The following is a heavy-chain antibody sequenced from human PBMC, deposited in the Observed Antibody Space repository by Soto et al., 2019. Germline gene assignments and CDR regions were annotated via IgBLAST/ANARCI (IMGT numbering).Heavy chain of an antibody. CDR2: ISAHAGFT. J-gene: IGHJ4*02. V-gene: IGHV1-18*01. D-gene: IGHD6-13*01. Sequence: QVQLVQSGPELKMTGASVKVSCTASGYLFPSFGVSWVRQAPGQGLEGVGWISAHAGFTNYAQKFQGRATMSTHSSVATAYLEVRNLRPDDTAVYFCARVHIRAAGVGVDYWGQGTLVTVSS. CDR1: GYLFPSFG. CDR3: ARVHIRAAGVGVDY.